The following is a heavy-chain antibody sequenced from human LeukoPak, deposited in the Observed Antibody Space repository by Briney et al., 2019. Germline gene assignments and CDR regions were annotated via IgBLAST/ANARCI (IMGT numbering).Heavy chain of an antibody. CDR2: ISGSGDYT. D-gene: IGHD5-24*01. V-gene: IGHV3-43*01. CDR1: GFTFDHHT. Sequence: GGSLRLSCAASGFTFDHHTMHWARQAPGKGLEWVSLISGSGDYTNYADSVKGRFTISRDNSRNSLYLQMNILTTEDTALYFCAKDQGGYKGLDNWGQGTPVTVSS. CDR3: AKDQGGYKGLDN. J-gene: IGHJ4*02.